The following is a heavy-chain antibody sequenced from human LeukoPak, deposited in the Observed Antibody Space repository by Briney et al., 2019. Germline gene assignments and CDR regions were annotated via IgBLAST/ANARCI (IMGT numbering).Heavy chain of an antibody. CDR2: IIPIFGTA. J-gene: IGHJ4*02. Sequence: SVKVSCKASGGTFSSYAISWVRQAPGQGLEWLGGIIPIFGTANYAQKFQGRVTITADESTSTAYMELSSLRSEDTAVYYCARESDDSSTSSKSYYFDYWGQGNLVTVSS. V-gene: IGHV1-69*01. CDR1: GGTFSSYA. CDR3: ARESDDSSTSSKSYYFDY. D-gene: IGHD2-2*01.